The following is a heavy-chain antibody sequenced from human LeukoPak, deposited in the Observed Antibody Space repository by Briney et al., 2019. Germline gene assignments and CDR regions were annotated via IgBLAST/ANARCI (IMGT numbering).Heavy chain of an antibody. CDR1: GGSFSGYY. CDR3: ARRWAGLGYYYFDY. V-gene: IGHV4-34*01. Sequence: SETLSLTCAVYGGSFSGYYWSWIRQPPGKGLEWIGEINHSGSTNYNPSLKRRVTISVDTSKNQFSLKLSSVTAADTAVYYCARRWAGLGYYYFDYWGQGTLVTVSS. D-gene: IGHD3-22*01. CDR2: INHSGST. J-gene: IGHJ4*02.